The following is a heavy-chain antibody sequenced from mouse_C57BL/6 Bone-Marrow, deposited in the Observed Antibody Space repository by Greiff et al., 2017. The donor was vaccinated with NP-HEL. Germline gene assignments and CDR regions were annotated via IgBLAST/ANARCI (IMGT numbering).Heavy chain of an antibody. Sequence: QVQLQQSGAELVKPGASVKMSCKASGYTFTSYWLTWVKQRPGQGLEWIGDIYPGSGSTNYNEKFKSKATLTVDTSSSTAYMQLSSLTSEDSAVYYCAREDDGYYEAMDYWGQGTSVTVSS. CDR3: AREDDGYYEAMDY. V-gene: IGHV1-55*01. D-gene: IGHD2-3*01. CDR1: GYTFTSYW. CDR2: IYPGSGST. J-gene: IGHJ4*01.